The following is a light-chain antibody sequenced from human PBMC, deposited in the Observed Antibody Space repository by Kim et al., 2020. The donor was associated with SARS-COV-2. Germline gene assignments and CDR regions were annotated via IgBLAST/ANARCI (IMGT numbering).Light chain of an antibody. V-gene: IGLV2-14*03. Sequence: GQSITISCTGTSSDVGAYNYVSWYQQHPGKVPKLMIYDVNNRPSGVSDRFSGSKSDNTASLTISGLQAEDEADYYCSSFTTSNTLVFGGGTQLTVL. J-gene: IGLJ3*02. CDR2: DVN. CDR3: SSFTTSNTLV. CDR1: SSDVGAYNY.